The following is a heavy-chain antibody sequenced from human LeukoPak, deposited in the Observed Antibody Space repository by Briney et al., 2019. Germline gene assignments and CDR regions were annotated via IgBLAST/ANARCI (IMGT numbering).Heavy chain of an antibody. CDR1: GGTFSSYA. V-gene: IGHV1-69*04. Sequence: ASEKVSCKASGGTFSSYAISWVRQAPGQGLEWMGRIIPILSIANYAQKFQGRVTITADKSTSTAFMELSSLRSEDTAEYYCARAVGGYGDYALDYWGQGTLVTVSS. D-gene: IGHD4-17*01. CDR3: ARAVGGYGDYALDY. J-gene: IGHJ4*02. CDR2: IIPILSIA.